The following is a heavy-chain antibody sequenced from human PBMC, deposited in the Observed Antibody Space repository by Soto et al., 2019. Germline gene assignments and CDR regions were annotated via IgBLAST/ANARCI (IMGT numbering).Heavy chain of an antibody. V-gene: IGHV4-59*01. CDR2: IYYSGST. D-gene: IGHD5-12*01. Sequence: SETLSLTCTVSGGSISSYYWSWIRQPPGKGLEWIGYIYYSGSTNYNPSLKSRVTISVDTSKNQFSLKLSSVTAADTAVYYCARVVAYSTRSGNYYGMDVWGQGTTVTVS. CDR3: ARVVAYSTRSGNYYGMDV. CDR1: GGSISSYY. J-gene: IGHJ6*02.